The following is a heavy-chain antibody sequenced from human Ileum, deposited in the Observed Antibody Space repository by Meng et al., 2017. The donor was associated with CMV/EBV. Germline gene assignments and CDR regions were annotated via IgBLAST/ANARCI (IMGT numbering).Heavy chain of an antibody. CDR3: ARGSGLDV. D-gene: IGHD3-10*01. CDR2: INRGGFA. J-gene: IGHJ6*02. V-gene: IGHV3-53*01. CDR1: GLNVSSAY. Sequence: GESLKISCAASGLNVSSAYMNWVRQPPGKGLEWVSVINRGGFANYADSVKGRFTISRDNSKNTLYLQMNSLRAEDTAVYYCARGSGLDVWGQGTTVTVSS.